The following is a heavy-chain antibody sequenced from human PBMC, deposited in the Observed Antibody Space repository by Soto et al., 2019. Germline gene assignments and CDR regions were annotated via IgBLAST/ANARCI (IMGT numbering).Heavy chain of an antibody. CDR1: GGSITNYY. CDR3: ARHGFGSLHGLVDV. CDR2: IQYNGYS. V-gene: IGHV4-59*08. D-gene: IGHD3-10*01. Sequence: QVQLQESGPGLVKPSETLSLTCTVSGGSITNYYCSWFRQPPGKGLEWIGYIQYNGYSAYNLSLKRRVTIAMDTSKTQLALMLESVTATATAVYYCARHGFGSLHGLVDVWGQGTTVIVSS. J-gene: IGHJ6*02.